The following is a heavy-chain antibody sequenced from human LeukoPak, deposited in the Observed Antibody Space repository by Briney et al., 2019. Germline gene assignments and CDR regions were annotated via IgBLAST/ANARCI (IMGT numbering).Heavy chain of an antibody. J-gene: IGHJ4*02. CDR2: ISSSSSSI. Sequence: GSLRLSCAASGFTFSSYNMNWVRQAPGKGLEWVSSISSSSSSIYYADSVKGRFTISRDSAKNSLYLQMKSLRAEDTAVYYCARATQDYDSSGYYSGREYYFDYWGQGTLVTVSS. CDR3: ARATQDYDSSGYYSGREYYFDY. CDR1: GFTFSSYN. D-gene: IGHD3-22*01. V-gene: IGHV3-21*04.